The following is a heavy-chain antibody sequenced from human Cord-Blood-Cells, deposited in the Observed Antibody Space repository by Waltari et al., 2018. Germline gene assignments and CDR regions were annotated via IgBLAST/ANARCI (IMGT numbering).Heavy chain of an antibody. V-gene: IGHV7-4-1*02. CDR1: GYTFTSYA. Sequence: QVQLVHSGSELKQPGASAKVSYKASGYTFTSYAMNWVQQPPSQVLEWMGSINTNTGNPTYAQGFTGRFVFSLDTSVSTAYLQISSLKAEDTAVYDCARDGGAAAASAEYFQHWGQGTLVTVSS. CDR2: INTNTGNP. D-gene: IGHD6-13*01. J-gene: IGHJ1*01. CDR3: ARDGGAAAASAEYFQH.